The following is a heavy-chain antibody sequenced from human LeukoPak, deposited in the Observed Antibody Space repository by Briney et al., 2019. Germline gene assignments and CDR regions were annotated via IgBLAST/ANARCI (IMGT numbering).Heavy chain of an antibody. J-gene: IGHJ4*02. CDR3: AKARRGSYLYFDY. Sequence: PGRSLRLSCAASGFTFSSYAMHWVRQAPGKGLEWVAVISYDGSNKYYADSVKGRFTISRDNSKNTLYLQMNSLRAEDTAVYYCAKARRGSYLYFDYWGQGTLVTVSS. CDR1: GFTFSSYA. CDR2: ISYDGSNK. D-gene: IGHD1-26*01. V-gene: IGHV3-30-3*01.